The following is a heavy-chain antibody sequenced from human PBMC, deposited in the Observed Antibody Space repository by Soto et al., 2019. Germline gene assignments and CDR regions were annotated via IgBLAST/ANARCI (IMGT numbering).Heavy chain of an antibody. J-gene: IGHJ4*02. V-gene: IGHV4-39*01. CDR2: IYYSGST. CDR1: GGSISSSSYY. Sequence: SETLSLTCTVSGGSISSSSYYWGWIRQPPGKGLEWIGSIYYSGSTYYNPSLKSRVTISVATSKNQFSLRLSSVTAADTAVYYCASRADYYDSSGYYYWGQGTLVTVSS. CDR3: ASRADYYDSSGYYY. D-gene: IGHD3-22*01.